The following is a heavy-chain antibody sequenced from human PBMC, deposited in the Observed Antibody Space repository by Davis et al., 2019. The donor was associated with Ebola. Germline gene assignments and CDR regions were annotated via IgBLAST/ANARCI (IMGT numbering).Heavy chain of an antibody. CDR2: IYHSGST. Sequence: MPSETLSLTCAVSGGSISSSNWWSWVRQPPGKGLEWIGEIYHSGSTNYNPSLKSRVTISVDKSKNQFSLKLSSVTAADTAVYYCAKERVHGGSSRDYGGNWFDPWGQGILVTVSS. D-gene: IGHD4-23*01. CDR1: GGSISSSNW. CDR3: AKERVHGGSSRDYGGNWFDP. J-gene: IGHJ5*02. V-gene: IGHV4-4*02.